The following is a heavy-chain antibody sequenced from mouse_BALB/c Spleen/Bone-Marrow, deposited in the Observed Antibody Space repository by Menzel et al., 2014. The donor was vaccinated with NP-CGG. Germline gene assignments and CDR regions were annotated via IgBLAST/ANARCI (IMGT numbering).Heavy chain of an antibody. Sequence: ESGPGLVKPSQSLSLTCSVTGCSITSGYYWNWIRQFPGNKLEWMGYISYDGSNNYNPSLKNRISITRDTSKNQFFLKLNSVTTEDTATYYCARYGNYNAMDYWGQGTSVTVSS. J-gene: IGHJ4*01. D-gene: IGHD2-1*01. CDR2: ISYDGSN. CDR3: ARYGNYNAMDY. V-gene: IGHV3-6*02. CDR1: GCSITSGYY.